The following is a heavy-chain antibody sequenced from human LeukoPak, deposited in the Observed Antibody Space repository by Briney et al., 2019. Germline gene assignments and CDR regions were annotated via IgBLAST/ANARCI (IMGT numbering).Heavy chain of an antibody. CDR2: IRSKANSYAT. CDR3: RLYNNDGGVFDY. CDR1: GFTFSGST. J-gene: IGHJ4*02. Sequence: GGSLRLSCAASGFTFSGSTMHWVRQASGKGLEWVGRIRSKANSYATAHAASVKGRFTISRDDSKNTAYLQMNSLKTEDTAVYYCRLYNNDGGVFDYWGQGTLVTVSS. D-gene: IGHD3-16*01. V-gene: IGHV3-73*01.